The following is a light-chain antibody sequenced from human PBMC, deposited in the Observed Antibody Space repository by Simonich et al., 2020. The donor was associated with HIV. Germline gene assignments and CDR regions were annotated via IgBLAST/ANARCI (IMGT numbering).Light chain of an antibody. CDR3: QQYYSTPLT. J-gene: IGKJ4*01. CDR1: QSVLYSSNNNNY. Sequence: DIVMTQSPNFLAVSLGERATIHCKSSQSVLYSSNNNNYLAWYQQKPGQPPKLLIYWASTRESGVPDRFSGSGSGTDFTLTISSLQAEDVAVYYCQQYYSTPLTFGGGTKVEIK. CDR2: WAS. V-gene: IGKV4-1*01.